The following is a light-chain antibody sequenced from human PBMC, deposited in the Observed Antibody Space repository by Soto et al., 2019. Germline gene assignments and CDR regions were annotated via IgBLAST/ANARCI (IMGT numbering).Light chain of an antibody. Sequence: EIVMTQSPATLSVSPGERATLSCRASQSVSSNLAWYQQKPGQAPRLLIYGASTRATGIPARFSGSGSGTEFTLTISSMQSEDVAVYDCQQYNNWYTFGQGTKLEIK. J-gene: IGKJ2*01. V-gene: IGKV3-15*01. CDR2: GAS. CDR1: QSVSSN. CDR3: QQYNNWYT.